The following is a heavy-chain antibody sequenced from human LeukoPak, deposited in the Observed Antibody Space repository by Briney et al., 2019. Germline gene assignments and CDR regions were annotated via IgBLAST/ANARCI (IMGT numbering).Heavy chain of an antibody. D-gene: IGHD4-4*01. V-gene: IGHV3-66*01. CDR1: GFTVSSNY. Sequence: GGSLRLSCAASGFTVSSNYMSWVRQAPGKGLEWVSVIYSGGSTYYADSVKGRFTISRDNSKNTLYLQMNSLRAEDTAVYYCARVCSNSYTNWFDPWGQGTLVTVSS. CDR3: ARVCSNSYTNWFDP. J-gene: IGHJ5*02. CDR2: IYSGGST.